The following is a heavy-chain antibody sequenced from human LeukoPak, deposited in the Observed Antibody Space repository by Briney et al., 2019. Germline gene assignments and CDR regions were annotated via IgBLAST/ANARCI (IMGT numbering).Heavy chain of an antibody. V-gene: IGHV4-39*01. CDR3: ARQVVAVAGTGYFDY. CDR2: IYYSGST. CDR1: GGSIRSSSYY. J-gene: IGHJ4*02. D-gene: IGHD6-19*01. Sequence: SQTLSLTCTVSGGSIRSSSYYWGWIRQPPGKGLEWIGSIYYSGSTYYNASLKSRGTISVDTSKNQFSLKLNSVTAADTAVYFCARQVVAVAGTGYFDYWGQGTLVTVSS.